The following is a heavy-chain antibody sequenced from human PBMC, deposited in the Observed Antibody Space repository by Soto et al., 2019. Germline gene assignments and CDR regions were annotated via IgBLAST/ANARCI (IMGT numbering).Heavy chain of an antibody. D-gene: IGHD4-17*01. CDR2: IIPILGIA. Sequence: SVKVSCKASGGTFSSYTISWVRQAPGQGLEWMGRIIPILGIANYAQKLQGRVKITTDKSTSTAYMELSSLRSEDTAVYYCARDYGDYNWFDPWGQGTLVTVSS. V-gene: IGHV1-69*04. J-gene: IGHJ5*02. CDR3: ARDYGDYNWFDP. CDR1: GGTFSSYT.